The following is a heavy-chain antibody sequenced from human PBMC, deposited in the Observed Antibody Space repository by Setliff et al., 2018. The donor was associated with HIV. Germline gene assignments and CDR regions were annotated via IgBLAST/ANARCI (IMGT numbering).Heavy chain of an antibody. Sequence: SETLSLTCTVSGGSISSGTYYWSWIRQPPGKGLEWIGYMYYSGSTNYNPSLKSRVTISVDTSKNQFSLSLSSVTAADTAVYYCATFPTTVTALGSNYWGQGTLVTVSS. CDR2: MYYSGST. V-gene: IGHV4-61*01. CDR1: GGSISSGTYY. J-gene: IGHJ4*02. D-gene: IGHD2-21*02. CDR3: ATFPTTVTALGSNY.